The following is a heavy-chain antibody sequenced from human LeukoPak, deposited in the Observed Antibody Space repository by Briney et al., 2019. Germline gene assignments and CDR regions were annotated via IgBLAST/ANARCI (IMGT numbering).Heavy chain of an antibody. CDR3: ARDGGVVVPADYYYCYYMDV. J-gene: IGHJ6*03. CDR1: GFTFSSYG. CDR2: ISYDGSNK. Sequence: GGSLRLSCAASGFTFSSYGMHWVRQAPGKGLEWVAVISYDGSNKYYADSVKGRFTISRDNSKNTLYLQVNSLRAEDTAVYYCARDGGVVVPADYYYCYYMDVWGKGTTVTVSS. V-gene: IGHV3-30*03. D-gene: IGHD2-2*01.